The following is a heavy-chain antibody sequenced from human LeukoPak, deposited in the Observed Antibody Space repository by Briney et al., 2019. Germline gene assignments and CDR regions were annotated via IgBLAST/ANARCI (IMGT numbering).Heavy chain of an antibody. CDR3: ARGRGGLGGYYGMDV. V-gene: IGHV3-53*01. Sequence: GGSLRLSCAASGFTVSSNYMSWVRQAPGKGLEWASLIYSGGSTYYADSVKGRFTISRDNSKNTLYLQMNSLRAEDTAVYYCARGRGGLGGYYGMDVWGQGTTVTVSS. D-gene: IGHD2-15*01. CDR1: GFTVSSNY. J-gene: IGHJ6*02. CDR2: IYSGGST.